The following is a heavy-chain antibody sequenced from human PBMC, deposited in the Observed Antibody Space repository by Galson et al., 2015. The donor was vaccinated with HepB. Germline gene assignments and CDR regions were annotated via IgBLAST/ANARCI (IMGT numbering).Heavy chain of an antibody. J-gene: IGHJ5*02. CDR1: GYTFTSYA. D-gene: IGHD6-19*01. Sequence: SVKVSCKASGYTFTSYAMHWVRQAPGQRLEWMGRINPNSGGTNYAQKFQGRVTMTRDTSISTAYMELSRLRSDDTAVYYCARVPSKPVAGTRRFDPWGQGTLVTVSS. CDR2: INPNSGGT. V-gene: IGHV1-2*06. CDR3: ARVPSKPVAGTRRFDP.